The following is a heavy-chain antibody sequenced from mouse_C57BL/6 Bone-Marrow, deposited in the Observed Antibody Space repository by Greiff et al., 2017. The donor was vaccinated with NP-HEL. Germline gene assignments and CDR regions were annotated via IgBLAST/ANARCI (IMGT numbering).Heavy chain of an antibody. CDR2: IDPETGGT. J-gene: IGHJ4*01. CDR3: TRPLYYSNYGYAMDY. D-gene: IGHD2-5*01. Sequence: VQLQQSGAELVRPGASVTLSCKASGYTFTDYEMHWVKQTPVHGLEWIGAIDPETGGTAYNQKFKGKAILTADKSSSTAYMELRSLTSEDSAVYYCTRPLYYSNYGYAMDYWGQGTSVTVSS. V-gene: IGHV1-15*01. CDR1: GYTFTDYE.